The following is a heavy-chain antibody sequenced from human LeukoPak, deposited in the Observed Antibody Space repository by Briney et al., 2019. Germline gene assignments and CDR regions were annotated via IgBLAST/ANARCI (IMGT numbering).Heavy chain of an antibody. CDR3: ASIFGDYSDFDS. V-gene: IGHV4-34*01. CDR1: GGSFSSYY. J-gene: IGHJ4*01. D-gene: IGHD4-17*01. Sequence: SETLSLTCAVYGGSFSSYYWSWIRQPPGKGLEWIGEIKHTGGTNYNPSLRSRVTISLDTSKNQFSLRLSSVTAADTAVYYCASIFGDYSDFDSWGQGTLVTVSS. CDR2: IKHTGGT.